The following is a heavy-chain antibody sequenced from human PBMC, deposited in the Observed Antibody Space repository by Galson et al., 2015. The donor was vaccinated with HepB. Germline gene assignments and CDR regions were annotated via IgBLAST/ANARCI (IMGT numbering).Heavy chain of an antibody. J-gene: IGHJ5*01. CDR3: AKDASNSWFDS. Sequence: SLRLSCAASGFTFNDYTMHWVRQAPGKGLEWVSLVSWDGDNTYYADSVKGRFTISRDNSKKMLYLQMNSLRAEDTALYYCAKDASNSWFDSWGQGALVTVSS. CDR1: GFTFNDYT. V-gene: IGHV3-43*01. D-gene: IGHD4-23*01. CDR2: VSWDGDNT.